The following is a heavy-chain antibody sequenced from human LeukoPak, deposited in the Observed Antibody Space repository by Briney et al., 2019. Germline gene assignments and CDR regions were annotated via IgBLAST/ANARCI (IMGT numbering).Heavy chain of an antibody. CDR3: ATPGDYYDSSGYYWAFDY. J-gene: IGHJ4*02. D-gene: IGHD3-22*01. V-gene: IGHV4-34*01. CDR2: INHSGST. CDR1: GGSFSGYY. Sequence: SETLSLTCAVHGGSFSGYYWSWIRQPPGKGLEWIGEINHSGSTNYNPSLKSRVTISVDTSKNQFSLKLSSVTAADTAVYYCATPGDYYDSSGYYWAFDYWGQGTLVTVSS.